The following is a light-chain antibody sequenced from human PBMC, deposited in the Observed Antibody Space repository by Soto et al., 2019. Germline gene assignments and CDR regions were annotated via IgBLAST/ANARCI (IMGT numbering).Light chain of an antibody. CDR3: QQYDTLSYN. CDR2: DAS. Sequence: DIQMTQSPSSLSASVGDRVTITCQASQDISTFLNWYHHRPGKAPKLLIYDASNLQSGVPSRFTASGGGTDFTFTISSLQPEDVGTYYCQQYDTLSYNFGQGTNLEI. CDR1: QDISTF. V-gene: IGKV1-33*01. J-gene: IGKJ2*01.